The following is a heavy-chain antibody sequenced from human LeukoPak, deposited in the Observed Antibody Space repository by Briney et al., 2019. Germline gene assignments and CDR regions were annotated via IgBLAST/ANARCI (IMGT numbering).Heavy chain of an antibody. CDR3: AARGYRYGTSFDY. CDR1: GFTLSSYA. V-gene: IGHV3-23*01. CDR2: ISGSGGST. Sequence: GGSLRLSCAASGFTLSSYAMSWVRQAPGKGLEWVSAISGSGGSTYYADSVKRRFTISRDNSKITLYLQMNSLRAEDTAVYYCAARGYRYGTSFDYWGQGTLVTVSS. D-gene: IGHD5-18*01. J-gene: IGHJ4*02.